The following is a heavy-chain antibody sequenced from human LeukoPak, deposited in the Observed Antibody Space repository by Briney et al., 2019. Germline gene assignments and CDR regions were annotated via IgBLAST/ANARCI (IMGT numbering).Heavy chain of an antibody. CDR3: ARGRRGAVAGKIFDY. V-gene: IGHV4-59*12. D-gene: IGHD6-19*01. J-gene: IGHJ4*02. CDR2: IYYSGST. CDR1: GGSISSYY. Sequence: SSETLSLTCTVSGGSISSYYWSWIRQPPGKGLEWIGYIYYSGSTNYNPSLKSRVTISVDTSKNQFSLKLSSVTAADTAVYYCARGRRGAVAGKIFDYWGQGTLVTVSS.